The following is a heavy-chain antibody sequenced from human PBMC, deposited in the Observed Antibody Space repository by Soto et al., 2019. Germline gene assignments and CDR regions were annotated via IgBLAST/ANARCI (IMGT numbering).Heavy chain of an antibody. CDR1: GGSISSSSYY. CDR2: IYYSGST. Sequence: QLQLQESGPGLVKPSETLSLTCTVSGGSISSSSYYWGWIRQPPGKGLEWIGSIYYSGSTYYNPSLKSRVTISVGTSKNQFALKLSSVTAADTAVYYCARRPPFIVVVTEAAFDIWGQGTMVSVSS. CDR3: ARRPPFIVVVTEAAFDI. D-gene: IGHD2-21*02. J-gene: IGHJ3*02. V-gene: IGHV4-39*01.